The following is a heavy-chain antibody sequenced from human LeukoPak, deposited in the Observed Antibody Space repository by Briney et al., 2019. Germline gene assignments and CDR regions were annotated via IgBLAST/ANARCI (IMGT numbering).Heavy chain of an antibody. CDR1: GGSFSGHY. CDR3: ARRGSRGYYDSRGYFFY. CDR2: IKHSGST. V-gene: IGHV4-34*01. J-gene: IGHJ4*02. Sequence: SETLSLTCAVYGGSFSGHYWSWIRQHPGKGLEWIGEIKHSGSTNYNPSLKGRVTISVDTSKNQFSLKLSSVTAADTAVYYCARRGSRGYYDSRGYFFYWCQGTLVTVSS. D-gene: IGHD3-22*01.